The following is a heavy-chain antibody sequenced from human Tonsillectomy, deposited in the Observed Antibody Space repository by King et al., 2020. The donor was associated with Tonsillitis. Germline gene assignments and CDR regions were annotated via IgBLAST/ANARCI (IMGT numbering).Heavy chain of an antibody. CDR1: GSTFSTYD. CDR3: AREVDDSRAQGWYFDL. D-gene: IGHD3-22*01. J-gene: IGHJ2*01. V-gene: IGHV3-13*01. Sequence: VQLVQSGGGLVQPGGSLRLSCAASGSTFSTYDMHWVRQATGKGLEWVSAIGTTGDTYYSGSVKGRFTISRENAKNSLYLQMNSLRAGDTAVYYCAREVDDSRAQGWYFDLWGRGTLVTVSS. CDR2: IGTTGDT.